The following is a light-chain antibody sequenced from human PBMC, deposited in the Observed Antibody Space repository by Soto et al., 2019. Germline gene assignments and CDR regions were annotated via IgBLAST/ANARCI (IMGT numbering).Light chain of an antibody. CDR3: QQYETFSGT. Sequence: AIQVTQSPSSLSASVGDRVPITCRASQGIRNDLGWYQQKPGKAPKLLIYAASSLQSGVPSRFSGSGSGTDFTLTISSLQPEDFATYYCQQYETFSGTFGPGTKVDIK. J-gene: IGKJ1*01. CDR1: QGIRND. V-gene: IGKV1-6*01. CDR2: AAS.